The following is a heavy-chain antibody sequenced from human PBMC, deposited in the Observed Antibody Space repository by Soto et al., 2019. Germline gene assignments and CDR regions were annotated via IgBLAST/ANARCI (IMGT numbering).Heavy chain of an antibody. Sequence: QPGGSLRLSCAASGFTFSSYGMHWVRQAPGKGLEWVTVISYDGSNKYYADSVKGRFTISRDNSKNTLYLQMNSLRAEDTAVYYCAKGGQYQLRYFDWLLYSLVDYFDYWGQGTLVTVSS. CDR1: GFTFSSYG. D-gene: IGHD3-9*01. V-gene: IGHV3-30*18. CDR3: AKGGQYQLRYFDWLLYSLVDYFDY. CDR2: ISYDGSNK. J-gene: IGHJ4*02.